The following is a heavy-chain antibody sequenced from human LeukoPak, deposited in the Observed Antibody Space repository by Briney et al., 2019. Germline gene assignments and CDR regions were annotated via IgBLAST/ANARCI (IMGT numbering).Heavy chain of an antibody. CDR3: ARESSTSQTNLFDH. CDR1: GDTITNHY. J-gene: IGHJ4*02. Sequence: SETLSLTCSVSGDTITNHYWSWIRQPPGKGLEWIGYLHYRGNTNHNSSLRGRVTISLDTSKNKFSLRLSSVTAADTAIYFCARESSTSQTNLFDHWGQGTLVTVSS. D-gene: IGHD2-2*01. CDR2: LHYRGNT. V-gene: IGHV4-59*11.